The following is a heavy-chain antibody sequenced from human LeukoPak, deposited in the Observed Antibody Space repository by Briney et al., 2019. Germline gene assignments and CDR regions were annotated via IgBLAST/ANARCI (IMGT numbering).Heavy chain of an antibody. Sequence: SETLSLTCTVSGGSISSGSYYWSWIRQPAGKGLEWIGRIYTSGSTNYNPSLKSRVTISVDTSKNQFSLKLSSVTAADTAVYYCARDMGTSGSYLGVWGKGTTVTISS. V-gene: IGHV4-61*02. D-gene: IGHD3-10*01. CDR1: GGSISSGSYY. CDR2: IYTSGST. CDR3: ARDMGTSGSYLGV. J-gene: IGHJ6*04.